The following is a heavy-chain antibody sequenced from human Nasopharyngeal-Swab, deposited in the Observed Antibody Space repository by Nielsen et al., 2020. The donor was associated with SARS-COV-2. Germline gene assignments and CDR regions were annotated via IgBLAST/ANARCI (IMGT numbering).Heavy chain of an antibody. V-gene: IGHV3-7*04. CDR2: IEPDGSGK. CDR1: GLPFSNYY. Sequence: GRSLTLSCEASGLPFSNYYTRWVRHAPGKGLECVANIEPDGSGKQYVDSVKGRFTISRDHAKNSLFLQMNSLRVEDTAVYYCARDYASGAYASSPWGQGTLVTVAS. D-gene: IGHD3-10*01. CDR3: ARDYASGAYASSP. J-gene: IGHJ5*02.